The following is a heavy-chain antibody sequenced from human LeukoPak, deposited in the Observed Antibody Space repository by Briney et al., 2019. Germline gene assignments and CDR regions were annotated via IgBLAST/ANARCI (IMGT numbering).Heavy chain of an antibody. CDR2: ISGSGGST. D-gene: IGHD6-19*01. CDR3: ARDQYSSGWTGLGFDY. J-gene: IGHJ4*02. Sequence: GGSLRLSCAASGFTFSSYAMSWVRQAPGKGLEWVSAISGSGGSTYYADSVKGRFTISRDNSKNTLYLQMNSLRAEDTAIYYCARDQYSSGWTGLGFDYWGQGTLVTVSS. V-gene: IGHV3-23*01. CDR1: GFTFSSYA.